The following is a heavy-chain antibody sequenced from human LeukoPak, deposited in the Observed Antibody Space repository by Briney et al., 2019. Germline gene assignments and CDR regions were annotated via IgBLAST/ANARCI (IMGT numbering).Heavy chain of an antibody. Sequence: ASVKVSCKASGYTFTSYYMHWVRQAPGQGLEWMGIINPSGGSTSYAQKFQGRVTMTRDMSTSTVYMELSSLRSEDTAVYYCARETDWGATGPDAFDIWGQGTMVTVSS. CDR3: ARETDWGATGPDAFDI. V-gene: IGHV1-46*01. CDR2: INPSGGST. D-gene: IGHD1-26*01. CDR1: GYTFTSYY. J-gene: IGHJ3*02.